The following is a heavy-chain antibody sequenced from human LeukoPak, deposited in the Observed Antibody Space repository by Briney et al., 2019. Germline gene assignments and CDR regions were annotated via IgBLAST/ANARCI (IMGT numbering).Heavy chain of an antibody. J-gene: IGHJ3*02. V-gene: IGHV3-43*02. CDR2: ISGDGDST. Sequence: GGSLRLSCVTSRFTFDDYAMHWVRQAPGRGLEWGSLISGDGDSTYYAESVKGRFSISRDNSKNSLYLHMNSLRTEDTALYYCAKDNHPDAFDIWGQGTMVTVSS. CDR3: AKDNHPDAFDI. CDR1: RFTFDDYA.